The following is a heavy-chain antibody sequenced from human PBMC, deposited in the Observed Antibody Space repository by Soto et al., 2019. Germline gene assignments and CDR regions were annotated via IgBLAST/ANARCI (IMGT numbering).Heavy chain of an antibody. CDR1: GFTFSSYE. CDR2: ISSSGSTL. Sequence: GGSLRLSCAASGFTFSSYEMNWVRQAPGKGLEWVSYISSSGSTLYYADSVKGRFTISRDNAKNSLYLQMNSLRAEDTAVYYCARDQGQLPPYYYFDYWGQCTLVTVSS. CDR3: ARDQGQLPPYYYFDY. D-gene: IGHD6-13*01. V-gene: IGHV3-48*03. J-gene: IGHJ4*02.